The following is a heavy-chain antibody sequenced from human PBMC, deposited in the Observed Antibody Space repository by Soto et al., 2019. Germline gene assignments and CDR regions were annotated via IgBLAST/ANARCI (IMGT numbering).Heavy chain of an antibody. CDR2: ISRSGNST. D-gene: IGHD3-9*01. J-gene: IGHJ4*02. Sequence: EVQVLESGGGLAQPGRSLRLSCAVSGLSFSSYAMTWVRQSPGKGLEWVSSISRSGNSTYSADSVRGRFTISRDNSKNTLYLQMNSLRAEDRAVYYCAKDAKILDWLPTSYYFDFWGQGTLVTVSS. CDR1: GLSFSSYA. V-gene: IGHV3-23*01. CDR3: AKDAKILDWLPTSYYFDF.